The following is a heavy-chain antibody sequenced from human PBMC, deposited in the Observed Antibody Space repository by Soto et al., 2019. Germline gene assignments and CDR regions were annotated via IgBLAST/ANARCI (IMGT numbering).Heavy chain of an antibody. V-gene: IGHV1-18*04. CDR2: ISPKNGNT. D-gene: IGHD5-12*01. J-gene: IGHJ5*02. CDR1: GYTFSSYN. Sequence: ASVKVSCKASGYTFSSYNISWVRQAPGQGPEWMGWISPKNGNTNYAQKFQGRVTMTTDTSTSTAYMELRRLRSDDPAVYYCATSYDSGFDPWGQGTLVTVSS. CDR3: ATSYDSGFDP.